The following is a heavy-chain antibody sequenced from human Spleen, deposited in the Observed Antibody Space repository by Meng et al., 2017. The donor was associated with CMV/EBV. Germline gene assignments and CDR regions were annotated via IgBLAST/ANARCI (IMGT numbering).Heavy chain of an antibody. CDR1: GFTFSSYG. Sequence: GESLKISCAASGFTFSSYGMHWVRQAPGKGLEWVAVIWYDGSNKYYADSVKGRFTISRDNSKNTLYLQMNSLRAEDTAVYYCARLTDYYYYGMDVWGQGTTVTVSS. CDR2: IWYDGSNK. CDR3: ARLTDYYYYGMDV. J-gene: IGHJ6*02. D-gene: IGHD3-9*01. V-gene: IGHV3-33*01.